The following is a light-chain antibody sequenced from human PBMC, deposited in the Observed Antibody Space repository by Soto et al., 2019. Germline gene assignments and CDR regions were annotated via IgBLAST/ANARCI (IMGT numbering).Light chain of an antibody. CDR3: AGWDESLSGPV. CDR1: SSNIGTHV. V-gene: IGLV1-44*01. J-gene: IGLJ3*02. Sequence: QSVVTQPPSVSGTPGQRVTISCSGSSSNIGTHVVNLYQQFPGPAPKLLIFNNNNRPSGVPDRFSGSKSGSSASLAISGLLSEDEADYYCAGWDESLSGPVFGGGTTVTVL. CDR2: NNN.